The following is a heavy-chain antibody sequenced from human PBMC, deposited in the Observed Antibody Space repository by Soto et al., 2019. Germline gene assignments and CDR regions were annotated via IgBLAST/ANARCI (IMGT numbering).Heavy chain of an antibody. J-gene: IGHJ3*02. CDR3: ARGVHYYDSSGYYYDAFDI. Sequence: PGGSLRLSCAASGFTFSDYYMSWIRQAPGKGLEWVSYISSSGSTIYYADSVKGRFTISRDNAKNSLYLQMNSLRAEDTAVYYCARGVHYYDSSGYYYDAFDIWGQGTMVTVSS. CDR1: GFTFSDYY. V-gene: IGHV3-11*01. CDR2: ISSSGSTI. D-gene: IGHD3-22*01.